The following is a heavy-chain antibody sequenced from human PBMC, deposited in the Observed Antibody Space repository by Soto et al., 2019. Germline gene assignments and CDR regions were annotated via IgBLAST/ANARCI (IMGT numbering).Heavy chain of an antibody. D-gene: IGHD5-12*01. CDR2: IIPIFGTA. CDR3: ARCDGYNKKEYYYYGMDV. J-gene: IGHJ6*02. Sequence: SVKVSCKASGGTFSSYAISWVRQAPGQGLEWMGGIIPIFGTANYAQKFQGKVTITADESTSTAYMELSSLRSEDTAVYYCARCDGYNKKEYYYYGMDVWGQGTTVTVSS. CDR1: GGTFSSYA. V-gene: IGHV1-69*13.